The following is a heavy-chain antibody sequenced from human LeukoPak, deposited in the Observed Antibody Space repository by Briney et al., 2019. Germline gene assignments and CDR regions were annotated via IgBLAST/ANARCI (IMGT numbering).Heavy chain of an antibody. CDR3: ARGGAPGFYFDY. J-gene: IGHJ4*02. D-gene: IGHD3-10*01. CDR2: IRYDGSNK. CDR1: GFTFSSYG. Sequence: GSLRLSCAASGFTFSSYGMHWVRQAPGKGLEWVAFIRYDGSNKYYADSVKGRFTISRDNAKNSLYLQMNSLRAEDTAVYYCARGGAPGFYFDYWGQRTLVTVSS. V-gene: IGHV3-30*02.